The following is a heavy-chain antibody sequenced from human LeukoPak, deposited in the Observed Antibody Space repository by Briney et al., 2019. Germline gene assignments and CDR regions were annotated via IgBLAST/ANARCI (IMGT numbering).Heavy chain of an antibody. CDR3: AKWGIGNNWDIDDH. CDR2: INHNGST. CDR1: GGSFNDYY. J-gene: IGHJ4*02. Sequence: SETLSLTRAVYGGSFNDYYWSWIRQPPGKGLEWIGEINHNGSTNYNPSLKSRVTISVDTSKNQFSLKLSSVTAADTAVYYCAKWGIGNNWDIDDHWGQGTLVTVSS. V-gene: IGHV4-34*01. D-gene: IGHD1-1*01.